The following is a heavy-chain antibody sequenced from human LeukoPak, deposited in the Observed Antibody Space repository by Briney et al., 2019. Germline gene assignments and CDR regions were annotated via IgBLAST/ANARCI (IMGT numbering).Heavy chain of an antibody. D-gene: IGHD6-19*01. CDR2: MNPNSGNT. CDR1: GYTFSDYY. J-gene: IGHJ6*03. CDR3: ARRAVGNSYYYSMDV. Sequence: ASVKVSCKASGYTFSDYYMHWVRQAPGQGLEWMGWMNPNSGNTGYAQKFQGRVTITRNTSISTAFMELSSLRSEDTAVYYCARRAVGNSYYYSMDVWGKGTTVTVSS. V-gene: IGHV1-8*03.